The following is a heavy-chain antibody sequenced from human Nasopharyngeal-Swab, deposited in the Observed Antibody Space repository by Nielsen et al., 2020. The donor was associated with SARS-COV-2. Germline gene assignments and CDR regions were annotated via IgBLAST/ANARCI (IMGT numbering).Heavy chain of an antibody. CDR3: VRDVIATVTTPPDY. Sequence: GESLKISCAASGFTFSSYWMSWVRQAPGKGLEWVPNIKQDGGEKNYVDSVKGRFTISRDNAKNSLYLQMNTLRAEDTAVYYCVRDVIATVTTPPDYWGQGTLVTVSS. CDR1: GFTFSSYW. D-gene: IGHD4-17*01. CDR2: IKQDGGEK. V-gene: IGHV3-7*01. J-gene: IGHJ4*02.